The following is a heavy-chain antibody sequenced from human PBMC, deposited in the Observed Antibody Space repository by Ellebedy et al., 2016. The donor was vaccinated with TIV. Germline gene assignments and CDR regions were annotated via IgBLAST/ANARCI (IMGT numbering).Heavy chain of an antibody. Sequence: GESLKISXAASGFAFSTCAMSWVRQAPGKGLELVSAISGCGGSAHYADSVRGRFTISRDNSKNSLYLQMNSLRPEDTALYYCARGSPRSIWYGAQPGDHWGQGTLVTVSS. CDR3: ARGSPRSIWYGAQPGDH. J-gene: IGHJ4*02. D-gene: IGHD6-13*01. CDR1: GFAFSTCA. CDR2: ISGCGGSA. V-gene: IGHV3-23*01.